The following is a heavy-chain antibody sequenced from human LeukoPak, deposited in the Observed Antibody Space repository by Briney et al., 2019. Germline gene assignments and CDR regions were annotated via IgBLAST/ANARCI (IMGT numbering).Heavy chain of an antibody. D-gene: IGHD3-22*01. V-gene: IGHV1-46*01. CDR2: INPSGGST. CDR1: GYTFTSYY. CDR3: ARDRYYYGSSGYIRGISFDY. Sequence: GASVKVSCKASGYTFTSYYMHWVRQAPGQGLEWMGLINPSGGSTSYAQKFQGRVTMTRDTSTSTVYMELSSLRSEDTAVYYCARDRYYYGSSGYIRGISFDYWGQGTLVTVSS. J-gene: IGHJ4*02.